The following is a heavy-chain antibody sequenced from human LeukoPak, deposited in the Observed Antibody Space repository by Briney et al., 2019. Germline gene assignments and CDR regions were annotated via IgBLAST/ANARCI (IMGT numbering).Heavy chain of an antibody. J-gene: IGHJ5*02. Sequence: SETLSLTCTVAGGSISSSSYYWGWVRQPPGKGLEWIGSMYYSGSTYYNPSLKSRVTISVDTSKNQFSLQLNSVTPEDTAVYYCAREKGYGDYSGWFDPWGQGTLVTVSS. V-gene: IGHV4-39*02. CDR2: MYYSGST. D-gene: IGHD4-17*01. CDR3: AREKGYGDYSGWFDP. CDR1: GGSISSSSYY.